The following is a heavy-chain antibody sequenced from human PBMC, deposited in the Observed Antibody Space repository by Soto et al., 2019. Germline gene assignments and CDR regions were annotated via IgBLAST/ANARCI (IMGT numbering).Heavy chain of an antibody. D-gene: IGHD2-21*02. CDR3: ARGATFPVVVPVIHEDAFDI. CDR2: IGTAGET. Sequence: EVQLVESGGGLVQPGGSLRLSCAASGFTFSSYDMHWVRQATGKGLEWVSAIGTAGETYYPGSVKGRFTISRENAKNSLSLQMNSLSAGDTAVSYCARGATFPVVVPVIHEDAFDIWGQGTIVTVSS. V-gene: IGHV3-13*04. CDR1: GFTFSSYD. J-gene: IGHJ3*02.